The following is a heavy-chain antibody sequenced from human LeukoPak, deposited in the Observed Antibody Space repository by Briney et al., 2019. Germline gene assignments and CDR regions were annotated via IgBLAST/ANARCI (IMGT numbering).Heavy chain of an antibody. V-gene: IGHV1-18*01. CDR2: ISAYNGNT. J-gene: IGHJ3*02. CDR3: ARDWVWFGDIKIRDAFDI. Sequence: ASVKVSCKASGYTFTSYGISWVRQAPGKGLEWMGWISAYNGNTNYAQKLQGRVTMTTDTSTSTAYMELRSLRSDDTAVYYCARDWVWFGDIKIRDAFDIWGQGTMVTVSS. D-gene: IGHD3-10*01. CDR1: GYTFTSYG.